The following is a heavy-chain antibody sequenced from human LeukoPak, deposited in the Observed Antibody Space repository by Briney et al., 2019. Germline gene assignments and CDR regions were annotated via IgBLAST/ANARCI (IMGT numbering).Heavy chain of an antibody. Sequence: PGGSLRLSCEGSGFSFSSYWMTWVRQLPGKGPEWVANIRQDESERYFADSVKGRFTISRDNAKKSVYLHMSSLRAEDTAVYYCARDLGYSSGPNYWGQGTRVTVSS. J-gene: IGHJ4*02. V-gene: IGHV3-7*01. CDR3: ARDLGYSSGPNY. D-gene: IGHD6-19*01. CDR2: IRQDESER. CDR1: GFSFSSYW.